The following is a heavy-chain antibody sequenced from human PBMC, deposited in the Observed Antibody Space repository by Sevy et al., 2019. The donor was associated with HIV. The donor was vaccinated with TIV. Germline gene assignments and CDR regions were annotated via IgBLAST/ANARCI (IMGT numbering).Heavy chain of an antibody. J-gene: IGHJ4*02. Sequence: SETLSLTCAVSGGSISSGLYSWNWIRQPPGKGLVWIGYIYHTGPTYYNPSLKSRVTISVDTSKNQFSLRLNSVTAADTAVYYCARDSGDYPYYFDHWGQGTLVTVSS. CDR3: ARDSGDYPYYFDH. V-gene: IGHV4-30-2*01. CDR1: GGSISSGLYS. CDR2: IYHTGPT. D-gene: IGHD4-17*01.